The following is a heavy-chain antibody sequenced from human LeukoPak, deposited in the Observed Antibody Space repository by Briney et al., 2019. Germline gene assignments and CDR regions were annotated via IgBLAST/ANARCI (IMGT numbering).Heavy chain of an antibody. V-gene: IGHV3-9*01. CDR1: GFTFDDYA. CDR3: AKNGRRFGELKTYYFDY. CDR2: ISWNSGSI. J-gene: IGHJ4*02. D-gene: IGHD3-10*01. Sequence: GGSLRLSCAASGFTFDDYAMYWVRQAPGKGLEWVSGISWNSGSIGYAVSVKGRFTISRDNAKNSLYLQMNSLRAEDTALYYCAKNGRRFGELKTYYFDYWGQGTLVTVSS.